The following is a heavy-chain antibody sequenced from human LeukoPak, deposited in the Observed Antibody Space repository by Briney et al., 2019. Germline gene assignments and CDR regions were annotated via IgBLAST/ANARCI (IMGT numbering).Heavy chain of an antibody. CDR2: ISGSGGST. V-gene: IGHV3-23*01. CDR1: GFTFSSYA. J-gene: IGHJ4*02. D-gene: IGHD6-13*01. Sequence: GGSLRLSCVVSGFTFSSYAMSWVRQAPGKGLEWVSAISGSGGSTYYADSVKGRFTISRDNSKNTLYLQMNSLRAEDTAVYYCAKTGTPWYYFDYWGQGTLVTVSS. CDR3: AKTGTPWYYFDY.